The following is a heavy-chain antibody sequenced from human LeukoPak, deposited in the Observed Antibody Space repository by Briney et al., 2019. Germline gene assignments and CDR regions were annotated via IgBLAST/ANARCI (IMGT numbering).Heavy chain of an antibody. J-gene: IGHJ5*02. D-gene: IGHD5-18*01. CDR2: ISGSGGST. CDR3: AKTLLAAMVNNWSDP. V-gene: IGHV3-23*01. CDR1: GFTFSSYA. Sequence: GGSLRLSCAASGFTFSSYAMSWVRQAPAKGLEWVSAISGSGGSTYYADSVKGRFTISRDNSKNTLYLQMNSLRAEDTAVYYCAKTLLAAMVNNWSDPWGQGTLVTVSS.